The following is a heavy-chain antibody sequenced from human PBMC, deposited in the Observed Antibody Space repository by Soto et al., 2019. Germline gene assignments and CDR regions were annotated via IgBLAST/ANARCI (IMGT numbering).Heavy chain of an antibody. CDR2: ISGRSSDT. V-gene: IGHV3-11*05. J-gene: IGHJ4*02. Sequence: QVQLVESGGGLVKPGGSLRLSCAASGFTFSDYYMNWIRQAPGKGLELVSYISGRSSDTNYADSVKGRFTISRDNAKNSLYLQMNTLRAEDTAVYYCARWQLTSYYFDSWGQRTLLTVSS. D-gene: IGHD6-13*01. CDR3: ARWQLTSYYFDS. CDR1: GFTFSDYY.